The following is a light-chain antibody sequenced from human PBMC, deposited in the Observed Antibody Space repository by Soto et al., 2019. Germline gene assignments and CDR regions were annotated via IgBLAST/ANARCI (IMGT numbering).Light chain of an antibody. V-gene: IGKV3-15*01. CDR1: QSVSSN. Sequence: IVLKQTPGTVSLTTGKRATLSCGASQSVSSNLAWYQQKPGQAPRLLIYGASTRATGIPARFSGSGSGTEFTLTISSLQSEDFAVYYCQQYNNWPPWTFGQGTKVDIK. J-gene: IGKJ1*01. CDR2: GAS. CDR3: QQYNNWPPWT.